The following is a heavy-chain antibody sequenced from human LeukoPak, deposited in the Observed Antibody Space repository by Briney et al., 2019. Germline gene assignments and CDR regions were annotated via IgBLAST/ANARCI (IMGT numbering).Heavy chain of an antibody. CDR3: ARDYAGSPDY. J-gene: IGHJ4*02. D-gene: IGHD3-10*01. Sequence: GGSLRLSCTASGFTFSTYWIDWVRQSPGKGLVWVALINGDGSTTTHADSVKGRFTISRDNAKNTAYLQMNSLRDEDTAVYFCARDYAGSPDYWGQGTLVTVSA. CDR1: GFTFSTYW. V-gene: IGHV3-74*03. CDR2: INGDGSTT.